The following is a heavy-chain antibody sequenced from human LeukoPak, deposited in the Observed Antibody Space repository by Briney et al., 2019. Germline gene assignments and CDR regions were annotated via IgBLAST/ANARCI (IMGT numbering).Heavy chain of an antibody. D-gene: IGHD3-22*01. J-gene: IGHJ4*02. CDR1: GGSFSGYY. CDR3: ARERLGYYDRSGLDY. V-gene: IGHV4-34*01. Sequence: SETLSLTCAVYGGSFSGYYWSWIRQPPGKGLEWIGEINHSGSTNYNPSLKSRVTISVDASKNQFSLKLSSVTAADTAVYYCARERLGYYDRSGLDYWGQGTLVTVSS. CDR2: INHSGST.